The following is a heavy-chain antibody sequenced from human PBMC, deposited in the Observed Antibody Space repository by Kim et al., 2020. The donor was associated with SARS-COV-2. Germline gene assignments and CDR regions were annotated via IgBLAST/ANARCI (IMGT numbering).Heavy chain of an antibody. V-gene: IGHV1-46*01. D-gene: IGHD2-2*02. J-gene: IGHJ5*02. CDR2: INPSGGST. CDR3: ARGGVVPAAIRWFDP. CDR1: GYTFTSYY. Sequence: ASVKVSCKASGYTFTSYYMHWVRQAPGQGLEWMGIINPSGGSTSYAQKFQGRVTMTRDTSTSTVYMELSSLRSEDTAVYYCARGGVVPAAIRWFDPWGQGTLVTVSS.